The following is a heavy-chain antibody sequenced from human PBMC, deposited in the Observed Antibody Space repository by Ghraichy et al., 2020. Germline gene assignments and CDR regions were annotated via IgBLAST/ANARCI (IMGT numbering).Heavy chain of an antibody. J-gene: IGHJ5*02. CDR3: ARAISLVRGVTGTEVLDP. D-gene: IGHD3-10*01. V-gene: IGHV1-69*06. CDR2: LIPMFGSP. Sequence: SVKVSCKASGGSFNSYSITWVRQAPGQGFEWVGGLIPMFGSPNYAQKFQGRVSITADTSTNTAYMELHSLTSDDTAVYYCARAISLVRGVTGTEVLDPWGQGTLVTVSS. CDR1: GGSFNSYS.